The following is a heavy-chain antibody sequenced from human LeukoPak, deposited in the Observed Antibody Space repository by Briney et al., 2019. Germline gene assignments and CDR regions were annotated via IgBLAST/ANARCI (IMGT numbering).Heavy chain of an antibody. CDR3: SRGRGFGEITLEYYFDY. CDR2: ISAYNGNT. CDR1: GYTFTSYG. Sequence: GASVRVSCKASGYTFTSYGMSWVRQAPGQGLEWMAWISAYNGNTNYAQKLQGRVTMTTDTSTSTAYMELRSLRSDDTAVYYCSRGRGFGEITLEYYFDYWGQGTLVTVSS. J-gene: IGHJ4*02. D-gene: IGHD3-10*01. V-gene: IGHV1-18*04.